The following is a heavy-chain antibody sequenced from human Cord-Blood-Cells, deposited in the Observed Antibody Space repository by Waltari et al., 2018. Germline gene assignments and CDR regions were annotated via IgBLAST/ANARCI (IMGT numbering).Heavy chain of an antibody. V-gene: IGHV4-34*01. CDR2: INHSGST. CDR1: GGSFSGYY. D-gene: IGHD2-15*01. Sequence: QVQLQQWGAGLLKPSETLSLTCAVYGGSFSGYYWSWIRQPPGKGLEWNGEINHSGSTNYNPSLKSRGTISVDTSKNQFSLKLSSVTAADTAVYYCASYRSRYCSGGSCYSGDYWGQGTLVTVSS. CDR3: ASYRSRYCSGGSCYSGDY. J-gene: IGHJ4*02.